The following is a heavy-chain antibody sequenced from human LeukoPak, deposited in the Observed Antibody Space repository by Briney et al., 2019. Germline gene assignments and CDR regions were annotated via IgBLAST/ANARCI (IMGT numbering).Heavy chain of an antibody. CDR1: GFTFSSYG. CDR2: IWYDGSNK. V-gene: IGHV3-33*01. CDR3: ARVTYYDILTGYYNGDFDLDV. Sequence: GGSLRLSCAASGFTFSSYGMHWVRQAPGKGLEWVAVIWYDGSNKYYAESVKGRFTISRDNSKNTLYLQMNSLRAEDTAVYYCARVTYYDILTGYYNGDFDLDVWGQGTTVTVSS. J-gene: IGHJ6*02. D-gene: IGHD3-9*01.